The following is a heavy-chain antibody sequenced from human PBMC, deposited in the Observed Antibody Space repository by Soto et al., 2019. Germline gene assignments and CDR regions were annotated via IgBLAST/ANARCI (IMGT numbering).Heavy chain of an antibody. V-gene: IGHV3-33*01. D-gene: IGHD2-15*01. CDR3: ASEYCSGGSCYYYGIDV. Sequence: QVQLVESGGGMVQPGRSLRLSCAASGFTFSSYGMHWVRQAPGKGLEWVAVIWYDGSNKYYADSVKGRVTISRDNSKNTLYLQMNGLRADYTAVYYCASEYCSGGSCYYYGIDVWGQGTTVSGSS. CDR2: IWYDGSNK. CDR1: GFTFSSYG. J-gene: IGHJ6*02.